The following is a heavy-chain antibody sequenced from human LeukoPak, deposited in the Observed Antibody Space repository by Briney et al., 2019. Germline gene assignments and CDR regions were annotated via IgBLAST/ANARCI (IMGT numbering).Heavy chain of an antibody. V-gene: IGHV3-48*01. CDR3: ARVRLRGYSYGTLGY. CDR2: ISSSSSTI. CDR1: GFTFSSYS. Sequence: HPGGSLRLSCAASGFTFSSYSMNSGCQTPGKGLEWVSYISSSSSTIYYADSVKGRFTISRDNAKNSLYLQMNSLRAEDTAVYYCARVRLRGYSYGTLGYWGQGTLVTVPS. D-gene: IGHD5-18*01. J-gene: IGHJ4*02.